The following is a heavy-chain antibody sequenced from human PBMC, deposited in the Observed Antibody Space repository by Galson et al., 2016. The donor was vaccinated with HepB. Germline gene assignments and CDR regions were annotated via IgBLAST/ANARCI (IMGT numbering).Heavy chain of an antibody. V-gene: IGHV3-23*01. CDR2: ITAGSTST. D-gene: IGHD3-22*01. CDR1: GFTFRSHA. Sequence: SLRLSCAASGFTFRSHAMSWVRQAPGRGLEWVSSITAGSTSTFYADSGKGRFTMSRDNSKNTLHLQMNSLRAADTAIYYCARDPASFYYDSRFHPHDYWGQGTLVTVSS. CDR3: ARDPASFYYDSRFHPHDY. J-gene: IGHJ4*02.